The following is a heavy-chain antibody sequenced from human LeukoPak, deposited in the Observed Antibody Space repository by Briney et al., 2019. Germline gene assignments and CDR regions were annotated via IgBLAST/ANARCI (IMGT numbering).Heavy chain of an antibody. CDR2: IIPIFGTA. J-gene: IGHJ4*02. CDR3: ARDRSFKQLVRSFDY. Sequence: SVKVSCKASGYTFTSYGISWVRQAPGQGLEWMGGIIPIFGTANYAQKFQGRVTITTDESTSTAYMELSSLRSEDTAVYYCARDRSFKQLVRSFDYWGQGTLVTVSS. D-gene: IGHD6-13*01. CDR1: GYTFTSYG. V-gene: IGHV1-69*05.